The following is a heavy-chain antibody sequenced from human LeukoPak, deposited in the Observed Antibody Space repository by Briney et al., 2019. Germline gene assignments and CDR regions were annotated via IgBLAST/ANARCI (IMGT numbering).Heavy chain of an antibody. Sequence: SVKVSCKASGGTFSSYAISWVRQAPGQGLEWIGGIIPIFGTANYAQKFQGRVTITADESTSTAYMELSSLRSEDTAVYYCARGRIGVGKNSNTFDYWGQGTLVTVSS. V-gene: IGHV1-69*13. D-gene: IGHD2/OR15-2a*01. CDR1: GGTFSSYA. J-gene: IGHJ4*02. CDR3: ARGRIGVGKNSNTFDY. CDR2: IIPIFGTA.